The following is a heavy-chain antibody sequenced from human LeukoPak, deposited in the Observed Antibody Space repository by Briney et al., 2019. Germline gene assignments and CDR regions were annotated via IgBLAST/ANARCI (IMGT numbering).Heavy chain of an antibody. Sequence: ASVKVSCKASGGTFSSYAISWVRQAPGQGLEWVGGIIPIFGTANYAQKFQGRVTITADESTSTAYMELSSLRSEDTAVYYCARDRRPYCSGGSCCETHWGRGTLVTVSS. CDR1: GGTFSSYA. CDR2: IIPIFGTA. J-gene: IGHJ4*02. CDR3: ARDRRPYCSGGSCCETH. V-gene: IGHV1-69*13. D-gene: IGHD2-15*01.